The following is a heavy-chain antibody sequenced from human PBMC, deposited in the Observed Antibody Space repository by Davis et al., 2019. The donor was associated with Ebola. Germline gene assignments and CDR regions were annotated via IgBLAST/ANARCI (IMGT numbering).Heavy chain of an antibody. V-gene: IGHV3-23*01. D-gene: IGHD2-2*01. CDR3: AKGNTIVVVPAAPNSWYFDL. Sequence: GESLKISCAASGFTFSSYAMSWVRQAPGKGLEWVSAISGSGGSTYYADSVKGRFTISRDNSKNTLYLQMNSLRAEDTAVYYCAKGNTIVVVPAAPNSWYFDLWGRGTLVTVSS. CDR1: GFTFSSYA. CDR2: ISGSGGST. J-gene: IGHJ2*01.